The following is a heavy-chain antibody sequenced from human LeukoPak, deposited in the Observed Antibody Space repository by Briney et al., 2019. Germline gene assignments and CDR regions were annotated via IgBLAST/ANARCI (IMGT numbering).Heavy chain of an antibody. V-gene: IGHV4-38-2*01. Sequence: KPSETLSLTCAVSGYSLSSGYYWGWIRQPPGKGLEWIGNVYQSGITYYNASLKSRVTISVDTSKNQFSLKLNSVTAADTAVYYCARRYSNSYFDYWGQGTLVTVSS. CDR1: GYSLSSGYY. CDR2: VYQSGIT. CDR3: ARRYSNSYFDY. J-gene: IGHJ4*02. D-gene: IGHD4-11*01.